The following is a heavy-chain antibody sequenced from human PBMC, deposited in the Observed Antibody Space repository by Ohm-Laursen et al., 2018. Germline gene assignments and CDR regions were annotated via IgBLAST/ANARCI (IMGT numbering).Heavy chain of an antibody. J-gene: IGHJ3*02. Sequence: SETLSLTCSVSGGSISSYYWSWTRQSPGKGLEWIGYIYKSGSTNYNPSLKSRVTISKDTSKNQFSLKLTSVTAADTAVYYCARVKQWLIYAFDIWGQGTMVTVSS. D-gene: IGHD6-19*01. CDR2: IYKSGST. V-gene: IGHV4-59*12. CDR1: GGSISSYY. CDR3: ARVKQWLIYAFDI.